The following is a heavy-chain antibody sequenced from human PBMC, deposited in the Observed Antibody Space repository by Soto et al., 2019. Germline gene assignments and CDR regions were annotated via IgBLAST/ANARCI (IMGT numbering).Heavy chain of an antibody. CDR1: GFTLSTYW. Sequence: PGGSLRLSCAASGFTLSTYWMHWVRQVPGKGLVWVSRINTDGTSTSYADSVKGRFTISRDNAKNTMYLQMKSLRAEDTAVYYCARDQDTYGQAVFNYWGQGTLVTVSS. D-gene: IGHD2-15*01. V-gene: IGHV3-74*01. CDR3: ARDQDTYGQAVFNY. J-gene: IGHJ4*02. CDR2: INTDGTST.